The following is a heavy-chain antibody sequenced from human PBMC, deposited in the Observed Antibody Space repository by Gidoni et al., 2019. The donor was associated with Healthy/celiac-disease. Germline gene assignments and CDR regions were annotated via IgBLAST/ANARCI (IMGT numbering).Heavy chain of an antibody. CDR3: ARDGGGPTYFDY. J-gene: IGHJ4*02. V-gene: IGHV4-31*03. Sequence: QVQLHGSGPGLVKPSHTLSLTCTVSDGSISSGGYYWNWIRQHPGKGLEWIGYIYYSGSTYYNPSLKSRVTISVDTSKNQFSLKLSSVTAADTAVYYCARDGGGPTYFDYWGQGTLVTVSS. CDR2: IYYSGST. D-gene: IGHD3-16*01. CDR1: DGSISSGGYY.